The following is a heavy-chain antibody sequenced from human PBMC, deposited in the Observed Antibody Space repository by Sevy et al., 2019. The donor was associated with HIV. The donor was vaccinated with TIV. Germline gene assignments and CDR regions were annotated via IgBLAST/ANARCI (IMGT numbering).Heavy chain of an antibody. V-gene: IGHV3-30-3*01. Sequence: GGSLRLSCVASGFSLSDYAMHWVRQGPDKGLAWVAVISFDGGNTHYSDAVEGRFTISRDNSKNTVFLQMNSLSPDDTALYYCARGPYNSGLRFDFWGQGTLVTVSS. D-gene: IGHD5-12*01. CDR1: GFSLSDYA. CDR2: ISFDGGNT. CDR3: ARGPYNSGLRFDF. J-gene: IGHJ4*02.